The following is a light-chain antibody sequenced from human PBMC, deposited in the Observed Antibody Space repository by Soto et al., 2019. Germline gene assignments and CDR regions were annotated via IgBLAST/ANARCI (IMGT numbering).Light chain of an antibody. V-gene: IGKV1D-16*01. CDR1: EDINGW. CDR2: AAS. Sequence: DVQMTQSPSSLSASVGDRVTITCRASEDINGWLAWYQQKPGTAPNSLIYAASILQTGVPSRFSGSGSGTDFTLTISSLQPEDSATYYCQQYNIYPLTFGGGTKVEIK. CDR3: QQYNIYPLT. J-gene: IGKJ4*01.